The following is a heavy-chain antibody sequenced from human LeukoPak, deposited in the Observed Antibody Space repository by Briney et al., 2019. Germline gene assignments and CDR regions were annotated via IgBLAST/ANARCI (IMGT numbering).Heavy chain of an antibody. CDR3: AVAAAGNWFDP. J-gene: IGHJ5*02. V-gene: IGHV3-21*01. CDR1: GFTFSSYS. D-gene: IGHD6-13*01. Sequence: GGSLRLSCAASGFTFSSYSMNWVRQAPGKGLEWVSSISSSGSYIYYADSVKGRFTISRDNAKNSLYLQMNSLRAEDTAVYYCAVAAAGNWFDPWGQGTLVTVSS. CDR2: ISSSGSYI.